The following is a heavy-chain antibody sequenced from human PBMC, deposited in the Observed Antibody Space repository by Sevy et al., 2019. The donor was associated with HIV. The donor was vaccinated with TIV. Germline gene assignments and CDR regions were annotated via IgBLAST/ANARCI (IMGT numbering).Heavy chain of an antibody. CDR2: IGRSSSHI. CDR3: ARDTEGNGKGYFDY. D-gene: IGHD2-8*01. Sequence: GGSLRLSCAASGFSFSSYFINWVRQAPGKGLEWVASIGRSSSHIYYADSVKGRFTICTDNAKNSLDLQMNSLRVDDTALYDCARDTEGNGKGYFDYWGQGALVTVSS. CDR1: GFSFSSYF. J-gene: IGHJ4*02. V-gene: IGHV3-21*01.